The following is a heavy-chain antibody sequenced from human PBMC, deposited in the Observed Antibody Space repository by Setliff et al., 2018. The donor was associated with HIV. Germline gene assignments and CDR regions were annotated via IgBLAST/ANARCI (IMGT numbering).Heavy chain of an antibody. V-gene: IGHV4-61*02. CDR1: GDSISSGGYY. CDR3: TRQSPVAGSGALDI. J-gene: IGHJ3*02. CDR2: IYTSGNTNYNPST. D-gene: IGHD6-19*01. Sequence: SETLSLTCTISGDSISSGGYYWSWIRQPAGQGLEWIGRIYTSGNTNYNPSTNYNPSLKSRITISLETSRNQFSLRVTSVTATDTAVYYCTRQSPVAGSGALDIWGQGTMVTVSS.